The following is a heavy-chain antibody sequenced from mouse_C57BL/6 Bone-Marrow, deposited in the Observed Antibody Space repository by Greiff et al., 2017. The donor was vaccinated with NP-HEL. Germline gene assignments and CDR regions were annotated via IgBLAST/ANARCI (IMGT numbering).Heavy chain of an antibody. CDR2: IRNKANGYTT. Sequence: EVQLVESGGGLVQPGGSLILSCAASGFTFTDYYMSWVRQPPGKALEWLGFIRNKANGYTTEYSASVKGRFTISRDNSQSILYLQMNALRAEDSATYYCASGTYWYFDVWGTGTTVTVSS. D-gene: IGHD2-14*01. V-gene: IGHV7-3*01. CDR1: GFTFTDYY. CDR3: ASGTYWYFDV. J-gene: IGHJ1*03.